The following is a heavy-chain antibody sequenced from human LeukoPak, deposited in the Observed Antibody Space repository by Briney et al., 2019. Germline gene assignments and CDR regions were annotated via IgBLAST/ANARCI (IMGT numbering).Heavy chain of an antibody. J-gene: IGHJ4*02. CDR1: GYTFTIYD. V-gene: IGHV1-8*03. D-gene: IGHD5-12*01. CDR2: MNPNSGST. Sequence: ASVTVSCKASGYTFTIYDINWVRQATGQGLEWMGWMNPNSGSTGYAQKFQGRVTITRNTSISTAYMELSGLRSEDTAVYYCARGRSTGYPYYFEYWGQGTLGTVSA. CDR3: ARGRSTGYPYYFEY.